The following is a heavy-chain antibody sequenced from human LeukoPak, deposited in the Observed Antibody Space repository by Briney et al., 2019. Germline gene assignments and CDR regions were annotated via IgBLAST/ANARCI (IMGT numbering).Heavy chain of an antibody. Sequence: GGSLRLSCAASGFTFTSYAMHWVRQAPGKRLEWVALISYDGSKYYSADSVKGRFTISRDNSKNTLYLQMNSLRAEDTAVYYCARDHSHYDSSGYLGHWGQGALVTVFS. CDR3: ARDHSHYDSSGYLGH. D-gene: IGHD3-22*01. CDR2: ISYDGSKY. V-gene: IGHV3-30*17. J-gene: IGHJ4*02. CDR1: GFTFTSYA.